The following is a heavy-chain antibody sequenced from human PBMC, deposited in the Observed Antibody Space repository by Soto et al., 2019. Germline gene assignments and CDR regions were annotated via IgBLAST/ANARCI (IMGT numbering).Heavy chain of an antibody. J-gene: IGHJ4*02. V-gene: IGHV1-2*01. D-gene: IGHD1-1*01. CDR2: INPNSGGT. CDR3: AGNWNDGDDYFDY. CDR1: GYTFTGYY. Sequence: QVQLVQSGAEVKKPGASVKVSCKASGYTFTGYYMHWVRQAPGQGFEWMGWINPNSGGTNYAQKFQCRGTRTRDTSISTVYMELSRLRSDDTGVYYCAGNWNDGDDYFDYWGQGTLVTVSS.